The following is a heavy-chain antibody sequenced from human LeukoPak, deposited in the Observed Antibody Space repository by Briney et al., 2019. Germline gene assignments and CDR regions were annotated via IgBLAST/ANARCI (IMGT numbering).Heavy chain of an antibody. CDR2: IHYSGST. Sequence: TSETLSLTCTVSGGSISSYYWSWIRQPPGKGLEWIGYIHYSGSTSYNPSLKSRVTMSVDTSKNQFSLKVSSVTAADTAVYYCARGGGSWYADYWGQGILVTVSS. J-gene: IGHJ4*02. CDR1: GGSISSYY. CDR3: ARGGGSWYADY. D-gene: IGHD6-13*01. V-gene: IGHV4-59*01.